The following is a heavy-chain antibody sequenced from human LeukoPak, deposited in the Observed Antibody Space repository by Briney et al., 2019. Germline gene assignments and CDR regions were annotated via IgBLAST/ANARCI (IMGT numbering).Heavy chain of an antibody. D-gene: IGHD3-16*02. CDR2: INHSGST. J-gene: IGHJ4*02. CDR1: GVSFSGYY. Sequence: SETLSLTCAVYGVSFSGYYWSWIRQPPGKGLEWIGEINHSGSTNYNPSLTSRVTISVHTSKTRFSLKLSSVTAADTALYYCARDYDYVWGSYRFGLDYWGQGTLVTVSS. V-gene: IGHV4-34*01. CDR3: ARDYDYVWGSYRFGLDY.